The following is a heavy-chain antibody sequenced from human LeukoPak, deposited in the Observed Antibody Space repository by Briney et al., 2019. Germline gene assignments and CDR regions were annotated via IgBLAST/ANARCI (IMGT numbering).Heavy chain of an antibody. J-gene: IGHJ4*02. D-gene: IGHD2-2*01. CDR3: ARWCCSSTSCYFDY. CDR1: GYTFTSYD. V-gene: IGHV1-8*03. Sequence: GASVKVSCKASGYTFTSYDINWVRQATGQGLEWMGWMNPNSGNTGYAQKFQGRVTITRKTSISTAYMELSSLRSEDTAVYYCARWCCSSTSCYFDYWGQGTLVTVSS. CDR2: MNPNSGNT.